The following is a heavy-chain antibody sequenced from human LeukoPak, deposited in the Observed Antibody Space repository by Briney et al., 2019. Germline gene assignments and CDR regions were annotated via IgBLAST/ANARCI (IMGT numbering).Heavy chain of an antibody. CDR2: ISGSGGST. Sequence: GGSLRLSCVASGFTFSSYAMNWVRQPPGEGLELASTISGSGGSTYYADSVKGRFTISRDNSENTLYLRMNSLRAEDTAVYYCAKDRRNTVPTISDYWGQGTLVTVCS. D-gene: IGHD5-12*01. J-gene: IGHJ4*02. CDR1: GFTFSSYA. CDR3: AKDRRNTVPTISDY. V-gene: IGHV3-23*01.